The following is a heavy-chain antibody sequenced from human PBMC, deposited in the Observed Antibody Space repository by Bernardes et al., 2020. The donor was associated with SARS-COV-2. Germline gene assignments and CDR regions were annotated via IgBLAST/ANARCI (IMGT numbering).Heavy chain of an antibody. D-gene: IGHD3-3*01. J-gene: IGHJ4*02. CDR3: ARDRGEVQTLFGVVTGPQYFDF. CDR1: GYTFTAYY. V-gene: IGHV1-2*02. Sequence: ASVKVSCKAFGYTFTAYYMHWVRQTPGQGLEWMGWINPSRGVTNYAQKFQGRVTMTRDTSITTAYMELSRLKSDDTAVYYCARDRGEVQTLFGVVTGPQYFDFWGQGILVTVSS. CDR2: INPSRGVT.